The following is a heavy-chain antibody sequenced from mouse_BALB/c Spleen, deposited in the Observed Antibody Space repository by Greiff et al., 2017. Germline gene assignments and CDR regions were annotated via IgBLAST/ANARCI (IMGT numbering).Heavy chain of an antibody. J-gene: IGHJ4*01. V-gene: IGHV1-15*01. CDR3: TREGLPYAMDY. Sequence: VQLQQSGAELVRPGASVTLSCKASGYTFTDYEMHWVKQTPVHGLEWIGAIDPETGGTAYNQKFKGKATLTADKSSSTAYMELRSLTSEDSAVYYCTREGLPYAMDYWGQGTSVTVSS. D-gene: IGHD3-3*01. CDR1: GYTFTDYE. CDR2: IDPETGGT.